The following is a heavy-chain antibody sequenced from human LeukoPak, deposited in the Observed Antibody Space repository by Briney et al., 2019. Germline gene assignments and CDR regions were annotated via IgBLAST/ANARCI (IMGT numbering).Heavy chain of an antibody. J-gene: IGHJ6*03. D-gene: IGHD6-13*01. Sequence: GGSLRLSCAASGFTFSNAWMSWVRQAPGKGLEWDGRIKSKTDGGTTDYAAPVKGRFTISRDDSKNTLYLQMNSLKTEDTAVYYCTTDLAGAAAGYYYYYMDVWGKGTTVTVSS. V-gene: IGHV3-15*01. CDR3: TTDLAGAAAGYYYYYMDV. CDR1: GFTFSNAW. CDR2: IKSKTDGGTT.